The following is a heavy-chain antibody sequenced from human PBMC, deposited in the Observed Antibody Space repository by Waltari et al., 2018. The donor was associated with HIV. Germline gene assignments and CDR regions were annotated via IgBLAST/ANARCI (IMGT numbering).Heavy chain of an antibody. D-gene: IGHD5-18*01. CDR3: AKPAAMASYGMDV. CDR1: GFTFSSYG. J-gene: IGHJ6*02. Sequence: QVQLVESGGGVVQHGRSLRLSCAASGFTFSSYGMHWVRQAPGKGLELVAVISYDGSNKDYADSVKGRFTISRDNSKNTLYLQMNSLRAEDTAVYYCAKPAAMASYGMDVWGQGTTVTVSS. V-gene: IGHV3-30*18. CDR2: ISYDGSNK.